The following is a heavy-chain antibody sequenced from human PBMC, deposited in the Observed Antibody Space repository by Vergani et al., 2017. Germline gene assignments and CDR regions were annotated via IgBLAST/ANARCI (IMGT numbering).Heavy chain of an antibody. CDR2: IYYSGST. Sequence: QLQLQESGPGLVKPSETLSLTCTVSGGSISSSSYYWGWIRQPPGKGLEWIGSIYYSGSTYYNPSLKSRVTISVDTSKNQFSLKLSSVTAADTAVYYCARSRNFLTYYDFWSGYPDDAFDIWGQGTMVTVSS. J-gene: IGHJ3*02. CDR3: ARSRNFLTYYDFWSGYPDDAFDI. CDR1: GGSISSSSYY. D-gene: IGHD3-3*01. V-gene: IGHV4-39*07.